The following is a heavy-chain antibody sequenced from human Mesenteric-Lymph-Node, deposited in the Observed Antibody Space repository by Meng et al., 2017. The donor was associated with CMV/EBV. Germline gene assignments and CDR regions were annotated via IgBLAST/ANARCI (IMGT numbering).Heavy chain of an antibody. CDR1: GFTFDDYG. D-gene: IGHD3-3*01. CDR3: ARQQTFGVVSSYYYGMDV. V-gene: IGHV3-20*04. J-gene: IGHJ6*02. CDR2: INWNGGTT. Sequence: GGSLRLSCATSGFTFDDYGMSWVRQVPGKGLEWVAGINWNGGTTALADSVEGRFTISRDNAKNSLYLQMNSLRADDTALYYCARQQTFGVVSSYYYGMDVWGQGTTVTVSS.